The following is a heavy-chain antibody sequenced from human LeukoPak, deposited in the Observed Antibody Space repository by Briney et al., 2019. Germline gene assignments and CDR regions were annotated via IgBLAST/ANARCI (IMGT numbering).Heavy chain of an antibody. V-gene: IGHV1-46*01. Sequence: GASVKVSCKASGYTFTSYYMLWVGQAPGQGLEWMGIINPSGGSTSYAQKFQGRVTMTRDTSTSTVYVELSSLRSEDTAVYYCAIGPIADFIVLTGFGPWGQGTLVTVSS. D-gene: IGHD2-8*01. CDR3: AIGPIADFIVLTGFGP. CDR2: INPSGGST. J-gene: IGHJ5*02. CDR1: GYTFTSYY.